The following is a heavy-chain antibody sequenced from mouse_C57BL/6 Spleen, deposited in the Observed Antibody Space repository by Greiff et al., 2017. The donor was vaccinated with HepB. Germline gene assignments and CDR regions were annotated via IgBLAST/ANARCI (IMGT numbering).Heavy chain of an antibody. V-gene: IGHV1-69*01. CDR3: ARRGILPSIDY. CDR2: IDPSDSYT. Sequence: QVQLQQSGAELVMPGASVKLSCKASGYTFTSYWMHWVKQRPGQGLEWIGEIDPSDSYTNYNQKFKGKSTLTVDKSSSTAYMQLSSLTSEDSAVYYCARRGILPSIDYWGQGTSVTVSS. D-gene: IGHD5-5*01. J-gene: IGHJ4*01. CDR1: GYTFTSYW.